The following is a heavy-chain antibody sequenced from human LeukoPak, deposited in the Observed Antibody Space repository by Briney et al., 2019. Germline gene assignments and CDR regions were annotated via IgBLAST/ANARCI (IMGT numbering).Heavy chain of an antibody. CDR1: GFTFSSYG. Sequence: PGRSLRLSCAASGFTFSSYGMHWVRQAPGKGLEWVAVIWYDGSNKYYADSVKGRFTISRDNSKNTLYLQMNSLRAEDTAVYYCARDHSSGWYSDYFDYGGQGTLVTVSS. D-gene: IGHD6-19*01. CDR2: IWYDGSNK. V-gene: IGHV3-33*01. CDR3: ARDHSSGWYSDYFDY. J-gene: IGHJ4*02.